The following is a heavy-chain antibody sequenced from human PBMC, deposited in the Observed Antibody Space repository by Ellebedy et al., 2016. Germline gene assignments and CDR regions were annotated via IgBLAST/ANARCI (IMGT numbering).Heavy chain of an antibody. Sequence: ASVKVSCXASGYTFTSYYIYWVRQAPGQGLEWMGMINPVGGSTSYAQKFQGRVTMTRDTSTSTVYMELSSLRSEDTALYYCARVGRFPSLWGQGTLVTVSS. CDR2: INPVGGST. D-gene: IGHD3-10*01. CDR3: ARVGRFPSL. J-gene: IGHJ4*02. V-gene: IGHV1-46*01. CDR1: GYTFTSYY.